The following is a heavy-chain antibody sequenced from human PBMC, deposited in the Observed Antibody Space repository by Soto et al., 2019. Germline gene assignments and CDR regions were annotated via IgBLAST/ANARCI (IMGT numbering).Heavy chain of an antibody. V-gene: IGHV3-30-3*01. J-gene: IGHJ4*02. D-gene: IGHD6-19*01. CDR3: ARGRWQWLVDECVDY. Sequence: QVQLVESGGGVVQPGRSLRLSCAAPGFTFSSYAIHWVRQTPGKGLEWVAVISYDGSNKYYADSVKGRFTISRDNSKNTLYLQMNSLRPEDTAVYYCARGRWQWLVDECVDYWGQGTLVTVSS. CDR1: GFTFSSYA. CDR2: ISYDGSNK.